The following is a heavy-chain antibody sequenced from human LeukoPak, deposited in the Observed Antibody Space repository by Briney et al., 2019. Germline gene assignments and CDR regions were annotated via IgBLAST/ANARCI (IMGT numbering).Heavy chain of an antibody. V-gene: IGHV1-8*01. D-gene: IGHD3-10*01. CDR2: VNPNSGNT. CDR3: ARFGPRYDDAFDI. CDR1: GYTFTSYD. J-gene: IGHJ3*02. Sequence: ASVKVSCKASGYTFTSYDINWVRQATGQGLEWMGWVNPNSGNTGYAQKFQGRVTMTRNTSISTAYMELSSLRSEDTAVYCCARFGPRYDDAFDIWGQGTMVTVSS.